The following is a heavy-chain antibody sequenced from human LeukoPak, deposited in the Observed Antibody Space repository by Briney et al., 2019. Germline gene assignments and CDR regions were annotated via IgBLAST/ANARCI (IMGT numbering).Heavy chain of an antibody. D-gene: IGHD1-20*01. CDR1: GGSFSGYY. V-gene: IGHV4-34*01. J-gene: IGHJ4*02. CDR3: AREGYNWNEIDY. CDR2: INHSGST. Sequence: SETLSLTCAVYGGSFSGYYWSWIRQPPGKGLEWIGEINHSGSTNYNPSLKSRVTISVDTSKNQFSLKLSSVTAADTAVYYCAREGYNWNEIDYWGQGTLVTVSS.